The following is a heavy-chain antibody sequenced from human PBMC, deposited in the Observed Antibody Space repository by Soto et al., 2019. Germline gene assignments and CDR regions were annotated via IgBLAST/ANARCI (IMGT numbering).Heavy chain of an antibody. CDR1: RFTFSAYE. CDR2: ISTSGSTV. D-gene: IGHD5-12*01. J-gene: IGHJ4*02. CDR3: VRYCGTTLCNGVATRTFDY. Sequence: GGSLRLSCAASRFTFSAYEMHWFRQAPGKGLEWVSYISTSGSTVYYADSVRGRFTVSRDNTRNSLYLQMDSLRDEDTALYYCVRYCGTTLCNGVATRTFDYWGQGTLVTVSS. V-gene: IGHV3-48*03.